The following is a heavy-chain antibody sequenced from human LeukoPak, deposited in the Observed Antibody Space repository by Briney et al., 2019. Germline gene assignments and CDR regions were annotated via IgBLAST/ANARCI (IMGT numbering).Heavy chain of an antibody. CDR3: ARAIHYYDSSGRYYYYGMDV. D-gene: IGHD3-22*01. CDR1: GGSISSYY. CDR2: LYYSGST. Sequence: ASETLSLTCTVSGGSISSYYWSWIRQPPGKGLEWIGYLYYSGSTNYNPSLKSRVTISVDTSKNQFSLKLSSVTAADTAVYYCARAIHYYDSSGRYYYYGMDVWGQGTTVTVSS. V-gene: IGHV4-59*01. J-gene: IGHJ6*02.